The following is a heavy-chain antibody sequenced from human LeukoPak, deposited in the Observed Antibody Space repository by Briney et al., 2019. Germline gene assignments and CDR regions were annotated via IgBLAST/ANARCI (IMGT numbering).Heavy chain of an antibody. CDR1: GFTFSRYG. Sequence: PGGTLRLSCAASGFTFSRYGMSWVRQAPGKGLEWVSAISGSGGRTYYADSVKGRFTISRDNSKNTLYLQMNSLRAEDTAVYNCAKGDFYGSGRDYYYYMDVWGEGTTVTISS. CDR2: ISGSGGRT. D-gene: IGHD3-10*01. V-gene: IGHV3-23*01. J-gene: IGHJ6*03. CDR3: AKGDFYGSGRDYYYYMDV.